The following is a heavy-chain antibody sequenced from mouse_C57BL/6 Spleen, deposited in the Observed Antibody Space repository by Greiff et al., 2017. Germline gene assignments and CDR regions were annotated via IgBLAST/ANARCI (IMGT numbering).Heavy chain of an antibody. CDR2: INPNNGGT. CDR1: GYTFTDYY. J-gene: IGHJ2*01. V-gene: IGHV1-26*01. Sequence: VQLQQSGPELVKPGASVKISCKASGYTFTDYYMNWVKQSHGKSLEWIGDINPNNGGTSYNQKFKGKATLTVDKSSSTAYMELRSLTSEDSAVYYCAVTYYSNYGHYFDYWGQGTTLTVSS. D-gene: IGHD2-5*01. CDR3: AVTYYSNYGHYFDY.